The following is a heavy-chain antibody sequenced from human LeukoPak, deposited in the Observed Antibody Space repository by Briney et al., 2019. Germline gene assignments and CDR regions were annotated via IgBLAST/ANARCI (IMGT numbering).Heavy chain of an antibody. CDR1: GYTFTSYY. J-gene: IGHJ4*02. Sequence: ASVKVSCKASGYTFTSYYMHWVRQAPGQGPEWMGIINPSGGSTSYAQKFQGRVTMTRDTSTSTVYMELSSLRSEDTAVYYCARDSYYDYVWGSYRYDWYFDYWGQGTLVTVSS. D-gene: IGHD3-16*02. CDR3: ARDSYYDYVWGSYRYDWYFDY. V-gene: IGHV1-46*03. CDR2: INPSGGST.